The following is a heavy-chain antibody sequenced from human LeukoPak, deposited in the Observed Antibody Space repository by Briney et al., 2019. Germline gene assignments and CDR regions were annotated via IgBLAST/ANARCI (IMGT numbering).Heavy chain of an antibody. CDR2: INPSGGST. Sequence: ASVKVSCKASGYTFTSYYMHWVRQPPGQGLEWMGIINPSGGSTSYAQKFQGRVTMTRDTSTSTVYMELSSLRSEDTAVYYCARDEGLRHWYFDLWGRGTLVTVSS. CDR3: ARDEGLRHWYFDL. D-gene: IGHD4-17*01. CDR1: GYTFTSYY. J-gene: IGHJ2*01. V-gene: IGHV1-46*01.